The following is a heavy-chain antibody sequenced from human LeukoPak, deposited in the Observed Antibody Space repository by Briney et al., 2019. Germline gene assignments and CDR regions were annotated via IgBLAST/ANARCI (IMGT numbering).Heavy chain of an antibody. V-gene: IGHV3-20*01. CDR3: ARGDYGSGSLFDY. Sequence: GGSLRLSCAASGFTFDDYGMSWVRHAPGKGLEWVSGINWNGGSTGYADSVKGRFTISRDNAKNSLYLQMSSLRAEDTALYHCARGDYGSGSLFDYWGQGTLVTVSS. CDR1: GFTFDDYG. D-gene: IGHD3-10*01. CDR2: INWNGGST. J-gene: IGHJ4*02.